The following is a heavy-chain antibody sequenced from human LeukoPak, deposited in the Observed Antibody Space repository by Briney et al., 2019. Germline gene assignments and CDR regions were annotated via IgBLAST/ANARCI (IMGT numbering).Heavy chain of an antibody. Sequence: PSETLSLTCAVYGGSFSGYYWSWIRQPPGKGLEWIGEINHSGSTNYNPSLKSRVTISVDTSKNQFSLELSSVTAADTAVYYCARIEIAAALYYFDYWGQGTLVTVSS. V-gene: IGHV4-34*01. CDR2: INHSGST. J-gene: IGHJ4*02. CDR1: GGSFSGYY. CDR3: ARIEIAAALYYFDY. D-gene: IGHD6-13*01.